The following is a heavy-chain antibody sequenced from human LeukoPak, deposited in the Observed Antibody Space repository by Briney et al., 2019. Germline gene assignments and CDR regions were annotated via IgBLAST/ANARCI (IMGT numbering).Heavy chain of an antibody. J-gene: IGHJ4*02. Sequence: SETLSLTCALYGGSFSGYYWSWIRQPPGKGLEWIGEINHSGSTNYNPSLKSRVTISVDTSKNQFSLKLSSVTAADTAVYYCARRYSSGWYLPDYWGQGTLVTVSS. D-gene: IGHD6-19*01. V-gene: IGHV4-34*01. CDR1: GGSFSGYY. CDR2: INHSGST. CDR3: ARRYSSGWYLPDY.